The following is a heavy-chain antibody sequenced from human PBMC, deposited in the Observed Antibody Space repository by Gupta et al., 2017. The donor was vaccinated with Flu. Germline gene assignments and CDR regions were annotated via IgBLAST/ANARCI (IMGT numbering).Heavy chain of an antibody. Sequence: ISWVRKAPGQGLEWMGGIIPIIGTANDAQKFQGRVTITADESTSTAYMELSSLRSEDTAVYYCARDPAVPAAQGYWYFDLWGRGTLVTVSS. V-gene: IGHV1-69*01. CDR3: ARDPAVPAAQGYWYFDL. CDR2: IIPIIGTA. D-gene: IGHD2-2*01. J-gene: IGHJ2*01.